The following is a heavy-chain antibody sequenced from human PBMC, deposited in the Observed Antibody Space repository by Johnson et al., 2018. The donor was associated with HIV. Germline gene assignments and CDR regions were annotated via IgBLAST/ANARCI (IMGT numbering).Heavy chain of an antibody. CDR1: GFSVSNNY. D-gene: IGHD3-10*01. CDR3: AREGSWRYPV. CDR2: IYSGGRT. Sequence: VQLVESGGGLVQPGGSLRLSCAASGFSVSNNYMSWVRQAPGKGLEWVSVIYSGGRTYYADSVKGRFTISRDNSRNTVYLQMSGLRSEDTAIYYRAREGSWRYPVWGQGKMGTGSS. V-gene: IGHV3-66*02. J-gene: IGHJ3*01.